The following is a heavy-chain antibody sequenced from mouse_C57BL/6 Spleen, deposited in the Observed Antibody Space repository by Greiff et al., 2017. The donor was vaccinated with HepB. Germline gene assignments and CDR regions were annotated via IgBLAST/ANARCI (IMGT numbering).Heavy chain of an antibody. D-gene: IGHD3-2*02. V-gene: IGHV5-12*01. CDR1: GFTFSDYY. J-gene: IGHJ3*01. CDR2: ISNGGGST. CDR3: ARPQDSSGYGFAY. Sequence: EVKLVESGGGLVQPGGSLKLSCAASGFTFSDYYMYWVRQTPEKRLEWVAYISNGGGSTYYPDTVKGRFTISRDNAKNNLYLQMSRLKSEDTAMYYCARPQDSSGYGFAYWGQGTLVTVSA.